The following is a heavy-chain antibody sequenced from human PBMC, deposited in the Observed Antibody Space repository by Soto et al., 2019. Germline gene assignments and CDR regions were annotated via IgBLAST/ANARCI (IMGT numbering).Heavy chain of an antibody. V-gene: IGHV3-64*01. CDR2: ISPNGDTT. CDR3: ARAWRADV. J-gene: IGHJ6*02. Sequence: EVQLVESGGGLVQPGGSLRLSCAASGFTFSNYAMHWVRQAPGKGLECVSVISPNGDTTYYANSVKDRFTISRDNSQNTLYLQMGRLRADDMAVYYCARAWRADVWGQGTTVAVSS. CDR1: GFTFSNYA.